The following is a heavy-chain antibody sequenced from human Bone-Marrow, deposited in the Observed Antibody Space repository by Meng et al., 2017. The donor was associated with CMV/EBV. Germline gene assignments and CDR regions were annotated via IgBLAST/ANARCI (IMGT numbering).Heavy chain of an antibody. J-gene: IGHJ5*02. Sequence: ASVKVSCKASGYTFTSYYMHWVRQAPGQGLEWMGIINTSGGSTSYAQKFQGRVTMTENTSTDTAYMEPSSLRSEDTAVNYCATVKRGTRWFDPWGQGTLVTVSS. CDR3: ATVKRGTRWFDP. D-gene: IGHD1-1*01. V-gene: IGHV1-46*01. CDR2: INTSGGST. CDR1: GYTFTSYY.